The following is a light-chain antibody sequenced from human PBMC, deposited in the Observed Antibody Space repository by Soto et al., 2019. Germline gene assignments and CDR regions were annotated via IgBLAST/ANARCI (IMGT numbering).Light chain of an antibody. CDR2: GAS. J-gene: IGKJ2*01. CDR1: QNIYNNY. CDR3: QRYGSSPPHT. V-gene: IGKV3-20*01. Sequence: EIVLTQSPGTLSLSPGEGATLSCRSSQNIYNNYLAWYQQKPGQAPRLLISGASSRATGIPDRFSGSGSGSDFTLTISRLESEDFAVYYCQRYGSSPPHTFGQGTKLE.